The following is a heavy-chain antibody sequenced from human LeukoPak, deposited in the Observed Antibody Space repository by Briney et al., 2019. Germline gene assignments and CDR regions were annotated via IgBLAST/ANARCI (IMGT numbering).Heavy chain of an antibody. D-gene: IGHD3-22*01. Sequence: ASVKVSCKASGYTFTSYYMHWVRQAPGQGLEWMGIINPSGGSTSYAQKSQGRVTMTRDTSTSTVYMELSSLRSEDTAVYYCARLSSGYDAFDIWGQGTMVTVSS. CDR3: ARLSSGYDAFDI. V-gene: IGHV1-46*01. CDR2: INPSGGST. J-gene: IGHJ3*02. CDR1: GYTFTSYY.